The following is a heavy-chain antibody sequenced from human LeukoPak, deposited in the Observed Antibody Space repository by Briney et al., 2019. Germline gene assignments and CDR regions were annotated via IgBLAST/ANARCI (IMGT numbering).Heavy chain of an antibody. J-gene: IGHJ4*02. CDR1: GFVFSSYT. Sequence: GGSLRLSCAASGFVFSSYTMSWVRQAPGKGLEWVANIEEDGSEKYYVDSVKGRFTISRDNAKNSLYLQMNSLRAEDTAVYYCASWGLYSSSGFDYWGQGTLVTVSS. CDR3: ASWGLYSSSGFDY. CDR2: IEEDGSEK. D-gene: IGHD6-6*01. V-gene: IGHV3-7*01.